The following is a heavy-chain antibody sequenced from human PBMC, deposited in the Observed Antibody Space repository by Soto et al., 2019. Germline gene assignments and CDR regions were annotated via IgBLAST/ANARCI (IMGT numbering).Heavy chain of an antibody. CDR1: GFTFSHYA. Sequence: EVHLLESGGGLVQPGGSLRLSCAASGFTFSHYAMTWVRQAPGKGLEWVSVISGTGGGTNNADSAKGGFTTSRDNSKKTLYLQMNSLGAEDAAVYYCANRAFYGSGIPNYYGMDVWSQGTAVTVSS. CDR2: ISGTGGGT. V-gene: IGHV3-23*01. CDR3: ANRAFYGSGIPNYYGMDV. D-gene: IGHD3-10*01. J-gene: IGHJ6*02.